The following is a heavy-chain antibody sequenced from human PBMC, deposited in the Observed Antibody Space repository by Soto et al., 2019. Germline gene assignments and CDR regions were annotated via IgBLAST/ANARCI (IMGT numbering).Heavy chain of an antibody. CDR1: GGSYSSYH. CDR3: ARGYDTALAPIF. D-gene: IGHD5-18*01. CDR2: INHLTTT. V-gene: IGHV4-34*01. J-gene: IGHJ4*02. Sequence: SETLSLTCAVYGGSYSSYHWSWIRQTPGKGLEWIGEINHLTTTNYNPSLKSRVIISLDTPKNQFSLKLSSVTAADTAVYYCARGYDTALAPIFWGQGILVTVSS.